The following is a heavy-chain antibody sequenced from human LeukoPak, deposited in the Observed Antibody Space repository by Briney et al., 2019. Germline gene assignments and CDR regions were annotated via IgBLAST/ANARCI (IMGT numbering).Heavy chain of an antibody. Sequence: GASVKVSCKASGYTFTSYYMHWVRQAPGQGLEWMGIINPSGGSTSYAQKFQGRVTMTRGTSTSTVYMELSSLRSEDTAVYYCARDPSYYDSSGYFDYWGQGTLVTVSS. CDR3: ARDPSYYDSSGYFDY. J-gene: IGHJ4*02. CDR2: INPSGGST. D-gene: IGHD3-22*01. V-gene: IGHV1-46*01. CDR1: GYTFTSYY.